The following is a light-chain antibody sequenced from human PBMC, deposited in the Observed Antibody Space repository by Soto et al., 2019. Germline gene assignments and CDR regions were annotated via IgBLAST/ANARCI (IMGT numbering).Light chain of an antibody. Sequence: IARAQASASLTVSPGEGPSLSYNSSQNVVNRVAWYQQKPGQPPRLLFYGGYSRAASVPATFSGSGSATEFTLTTSSLQPEDFAVYYCRQYANLTPWTFGQGAKVDI. V-gene: IGKV3-15*01. J-gene: IGKJ1*01. CDR2: GGY. CDR1: QNVVNR. CDR3: RQYANLTPWT.